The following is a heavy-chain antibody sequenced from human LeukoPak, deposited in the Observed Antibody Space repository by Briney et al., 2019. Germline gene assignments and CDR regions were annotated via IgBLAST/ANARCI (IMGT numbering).Heavy chain of an antibody. CDR1: GGTFSDYA. V-gene: IGHV1-69*10. D-gene: IGHD3-22*01. Sequence: GASVKVSCKASGGTFSDYALNWVRQAPGQGLEWMGVFIPILGTANSTQKLQGRVTMTTDTSTSTAYMELRGLRSDDTAVYYCARDLGADSSGYYYSNFDYWGQGTLVTVSS. J-gene: IGHJ4*02. CDR3: ARDLGADSSGYYYSNFDY. CDR2: FIPILGTA.